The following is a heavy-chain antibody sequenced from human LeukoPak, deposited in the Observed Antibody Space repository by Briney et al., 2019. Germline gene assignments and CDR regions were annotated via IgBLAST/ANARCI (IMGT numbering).Heavy chain of an antibody. Sequence: PGGSLRLSCAASGFTFSSYAMSWVRQAPGKGLEWVSAISGSGGSTYYADSVKGRFTISRDDSKNTLYLQMNSLRAEDTAIYYCARDVYSGKGAFDIWGQGTMVTVSS. CDR1: GFTFSSYA. D-gene: IGHD1-26*01. CDR3: ARDVYSGKGAFDI. CDR2: ISGSGGST. V-gene: IGHV3-23*01. J-gene: IGHJ3*02.